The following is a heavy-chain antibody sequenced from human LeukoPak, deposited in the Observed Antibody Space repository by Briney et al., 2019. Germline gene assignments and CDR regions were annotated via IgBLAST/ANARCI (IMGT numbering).Heavy chain of an antibody. CDR1: GFTFSSYW. J-gene: IGHJ5*02. CDR2: IKTDGSEK. Sequence: PGGSLRLSCEASGFTFSSYWMSWVRQAPGKGLEWVANIKTDGSEKYYVDSVRGRFTISRDNAKNSLYLQMNSLRAEDTAVYYCAREREEGWFDPWGQGTLVTVSS. CDR3: AREREEGWFDP. V-gene: IGHV3-7*03.